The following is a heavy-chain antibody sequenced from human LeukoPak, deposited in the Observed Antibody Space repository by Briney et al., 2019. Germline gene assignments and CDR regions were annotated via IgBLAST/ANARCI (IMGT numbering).Heavy chain of an antibody. V-gene: IGHV3-7*01. D-gene: IGHD5-18*01. CDR2: IKEDGSDK. Sequence: GSLRLSCAASGFTVSSNYMSWVRQAPGKGLEWVANIKEDGSDKNYVESLKGRFTISRDNAKNSLYLQMDSLRAEDTAVYYCARDAGYGYDRFDYWGQGTQVTVSS. J-gene: IGHJ4*02. CDR1: GFTVSSNY. CDR3: ARDAGYGYDRFDY.